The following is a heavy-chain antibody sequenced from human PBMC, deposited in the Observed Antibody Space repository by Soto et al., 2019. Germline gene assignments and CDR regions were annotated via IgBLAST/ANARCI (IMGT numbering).Heavy chain of an antibody. CDR1: GFNFKKFA. V-gene: IGHV3-23*01. CDR3: AKADGEQWLIPHLDN. Sequence: GSLRLSFEASGFNFKKFAMGWVRQAPGEGLEWVSGISCCGGSTFYADSVKGRFSLARDDSKNTLSLQLNSLRVEDTAHYYCAKADGEQWLIPHLDNWGQGTQVTVS. D-gene: IGHD6-19*01. CDR2: ISCCGGST. J-gene: IGHJ1*01.